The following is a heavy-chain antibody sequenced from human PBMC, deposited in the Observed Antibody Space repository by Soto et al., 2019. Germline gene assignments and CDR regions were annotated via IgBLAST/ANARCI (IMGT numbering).Heavy chain of an antibody. V-gene: IGHV3-30-3*01. CDR2: ISYDGSNK. Sequence: GSLRLSCAASGFTFSSYAMHWVRQAPGKGLEWVAVISYDGSNKYYADSVKGRFTISRDNSKNTLYLQMNSLRAEDTAVYYCARDRGDYGDYGYFDYWGQGTLVTVYS. D-gene: IGHD4-17*01. J-gene: IGHJ4*02. CDR3: ARDRGDYGDYGYFDY. CDR1: GFTFSSYA.